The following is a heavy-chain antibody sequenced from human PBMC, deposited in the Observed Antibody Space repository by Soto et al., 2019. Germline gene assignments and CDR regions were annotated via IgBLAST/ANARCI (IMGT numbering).Heavy chain of an antibody. Sequence: PGGSLRLSCAASGFTFDTYAMSWVRQTPGKGLEWVSTISGSGSSTYYAESVKGRLTISRDNIRNMVHLQLSSLRAEDAAVYYCAKRGPGSDYYYGMDVWGQGTTVTVSS. CDR1: GFTFDTYA. CDR3: AKRGPGSDYYYGMDV. D-gene: IGHD6-19*01. V-gene: IGHV3-23*01. J-gene: IGHJ6*02. CDR2: ISGSGSST.